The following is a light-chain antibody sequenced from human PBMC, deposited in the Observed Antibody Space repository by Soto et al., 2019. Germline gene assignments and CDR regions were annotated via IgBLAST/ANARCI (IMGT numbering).Light chain of an antibody. CDR3: QQRSNWPLVT. Sequence: EIVLTQSPATLSLSPGERATLSCRASQSVSSYLAWYQQKPGQDPRLLIYDASNRATGIPARFSGSGSGTDFTLTISSLEPEDLAVYYCQQRSNWPLVTFGGGTKVEIK. CDR2: DAS. J-gene: IGKJ4*01. CDR1: QSVSSY. V-gene: IGKV3-11*01.